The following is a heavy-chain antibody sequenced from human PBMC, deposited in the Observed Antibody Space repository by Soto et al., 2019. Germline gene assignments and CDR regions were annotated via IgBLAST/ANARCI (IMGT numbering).Heavy chain of an antibody. Sequence: QVQLVQSGAEVKKPGSSVKVSCKASGGTFSCYAISWVRQAPGQGLEWMGGIIPIFGTANYAQKFQGRVTITADESTSTAYMELSSLRSEDTAVYYCARNRPRGVVVITGHFDYWGQGTLVTVSS. V-gene: IGHV1-69*12. CDR1: GGTFSCYA. CDR3: ARNRPRGVVVITGHFDY. D-gene: IGHD3-22*01. J-gene: IGHJ4*02. CDR2: IIPIFGTA.